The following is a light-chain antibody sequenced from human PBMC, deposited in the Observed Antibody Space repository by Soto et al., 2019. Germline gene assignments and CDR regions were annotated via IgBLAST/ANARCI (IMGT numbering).Light chain of an antibody. J-gene: IGKJ4*01. CDR3: QQYNTWPLT. Sequence: EIVMTQSPATLSVSPGERATLSCRASRTVSSNLAWYQHKPGQAPSVLIYDASTRATGIPARFSGSGSGTEFTLTISSLQSEDSAVYYCQQYNTWPLTFGGGNKVEIK. V-gene: IGKV3-15*01. CDR2: DAS. CDR1: RTVSSN.